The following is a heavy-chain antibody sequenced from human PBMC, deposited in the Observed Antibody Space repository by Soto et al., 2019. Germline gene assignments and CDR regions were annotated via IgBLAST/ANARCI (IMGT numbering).Heavy chain of an antibody. Sequence: PGGSLRLSCAASGFTFSSYDMHWVRQATGKGLEWVSAIGTAGDTYYPGSVKGRFTISRENAKNSLYLQMNSLRAGDTAVYYCARDRGAKYGMDVWGQGTTVTVSS. D-gene: IGHD1-26*01. V-gene: IGHV3-13*01. J-gene: IGHJ6*02. CDR1: GFTFSSYD. CDR2: IGTAGDT. CDR3: ARDRGAKYGMDV.